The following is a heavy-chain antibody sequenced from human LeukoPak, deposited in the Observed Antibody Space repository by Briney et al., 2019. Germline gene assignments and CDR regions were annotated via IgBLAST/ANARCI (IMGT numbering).Heavy chain of an antibody. J-gene: IGHJ6*03. CDR1: GGSIRSYY. CDR3: AREGTDQYYYYYMDV. D-gene: IGHD3-10*01. V-gene: IGHV4-59*01. Sequence: SETLSLTCTVSGGSIRSYYWSWVRQPPGKGLEWIGYIYYSGSTNYNPSLKSRVTISVDTSKNQFSLKLSSVTAADTAVYYCAREGTDQYYYYYMDVWGKGTTVTVSS. CDR2: IYYSGST.